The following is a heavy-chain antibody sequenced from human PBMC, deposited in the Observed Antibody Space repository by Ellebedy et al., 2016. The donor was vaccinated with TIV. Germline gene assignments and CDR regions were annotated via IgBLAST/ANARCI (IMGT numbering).Heavy chain of an antibody. CDR2: INTDGTAK. J-gene: IGHJ2*01. D-gene: IGHD5-12*01. V-gene: IGHV3-74*01. CDR1: GFSFSNYW. CDR3: AREEWLNWYFDL. Sequence: GGSLRLSXAASGFSFSNYWIHWVRQAPGKGLVWVSIINTDGTAKRYADSVKGRFTISRDNSKNTLYLQMNSLRAEDTAVYYCAREEWLNWYFDLWGRGTLVTVSS.